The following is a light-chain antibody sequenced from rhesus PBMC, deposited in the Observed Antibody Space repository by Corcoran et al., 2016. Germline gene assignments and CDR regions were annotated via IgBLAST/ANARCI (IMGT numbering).Light chain of an antibody. CDR1: QSVGSN. V-gene: IGKV3-42*02. Sequence: ETVVTQSPATLSLSPGERATLSCRASQSVGSNLAWYPQRPGQAPKLLIYDASSRATGIPDRFRGSGSGTEFTLTISSLEAEDVGVYYCQQYNKGCTFGGGTKVESK. CDR3: QQYNKGCT. CDR2: DAS. J-gene: IGKJ4*01.